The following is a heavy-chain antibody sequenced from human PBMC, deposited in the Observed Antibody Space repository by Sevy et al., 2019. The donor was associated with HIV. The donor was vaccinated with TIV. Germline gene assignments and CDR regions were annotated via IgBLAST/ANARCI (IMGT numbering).Heavy chain of an antibody. CDR3: AKADSSGYYYLDY. CDR2: ISYDGSNK. Sequence: GGSLRLSCAASGFTFSSYGMHWVRQAPGKGLEWVAVISYDGSNKYYAYSVKGRFTISRDNSKNTLYLQMNSLRAEDTAVYYCAKADSSGYYYLDYWGQGTLVTVSS. J-gene: IGHJ4*02. CDR1: GFTFSSYG. D-gene: IGHD3-22*01. V-gene: IGHV3-30*18.